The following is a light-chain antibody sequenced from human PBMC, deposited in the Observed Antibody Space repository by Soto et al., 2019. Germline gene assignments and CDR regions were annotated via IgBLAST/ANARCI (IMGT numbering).Light chain of an antibody. Sequence: ETVLTQSPGTLSLSPGERVTLSCRASQSVCSRCLAWYQQKPGQSPRLLIYGASSRATGIPDRFSGSGSGTDFTLTISSLEPEDFAVYYCQQRSNWPPTWTFGQGTKVEVK. V-gene: IGKV3D-20*02. CDR1: QSVCSRC. CDR3: QQRSNWPPTWT. CDR2: GAS. J-gene: IGKJ1*01.